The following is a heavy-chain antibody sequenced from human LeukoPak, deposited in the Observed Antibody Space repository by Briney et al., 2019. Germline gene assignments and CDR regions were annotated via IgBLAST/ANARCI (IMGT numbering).Heavy chain of an antibody. CDR3: ATGGTTGYYYYDF. V-gene: IGHV3-43*02. CDR2: ISGDSAHT. Sequence: GGSLRLSCAASGFSFDDYAMHWVRQAPGGGLERVSLISGDSAHTYYADSVKGRFTISRDNSKNSLYLQMNSLTTEDTALYYCATGGTTGYYYYDFWGQGTLVTVSS. CDR1: GFSFDDYA. D-gene: IGHD3-9*01. J-gene: IGHJ4*02.